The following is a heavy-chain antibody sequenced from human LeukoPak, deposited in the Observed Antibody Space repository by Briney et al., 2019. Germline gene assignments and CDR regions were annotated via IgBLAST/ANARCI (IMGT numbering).Heavy chain of an antibody. CDR1: GGSISSYY. D-gene: IGHD6-13*01. Sequence: PSETLSLTCTVSGGSISSYYWSWIRQPPGKGLEWIGYIYYSGSTNYNPSLKSRVTISVDTSKNQFSLKLSSVTAADTAVYYCARLNSSSWYGSAFDIWGQGTMVTVSS. CDR2: IYYSGST. CDR3: ARLNSSSWYGSAFDI. J-gene: IGHJ3*02. V-gene: IGHV4-59*01.